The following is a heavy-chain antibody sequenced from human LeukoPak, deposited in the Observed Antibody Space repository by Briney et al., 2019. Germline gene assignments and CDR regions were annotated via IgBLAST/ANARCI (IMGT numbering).Heavy chain of an antibody. CDR1: GFPFDDKA. V-gene: IGHV3-9*03. J-gene: IGHJ4*02. Sequence: PGGSLRLSCAASGFPFDDKAMHWVRQAPGKGLEWVAGISRNSDSTGYADSVKGRFTISRDNAKNSLYLQMNTLRAEDMALYYCVKDIGSGSYRYGEYFDYWGQGTLVTVSS. D-gene: IGHD1-26*01. CDR2: ISRNSDST. CDR3: VKDIGSGSYRYGEYFDY.